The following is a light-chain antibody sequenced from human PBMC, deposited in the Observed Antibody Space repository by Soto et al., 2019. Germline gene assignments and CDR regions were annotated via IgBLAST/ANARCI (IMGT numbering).Light chain of an antibody. CDR2: AAS. CDR1: QSISSY. V-gene: IGKV1-39*01. Sequence: IHITHSPSSLSASLRDGFTKTVRSSQSISSYLNWYQQKPGKAPKLLIYAASSLQSGVPSRFSGSGSGTDFTLTISRLEPEDFAVYYCQQYHTSPSITFGQGTRLEI. J-gene: IGKJ5*01. CDR3: QQYHTSPSIT.